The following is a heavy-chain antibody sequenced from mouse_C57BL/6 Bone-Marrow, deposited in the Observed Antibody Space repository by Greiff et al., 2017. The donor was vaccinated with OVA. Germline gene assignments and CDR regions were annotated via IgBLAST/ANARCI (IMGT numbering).Heavy chain of an antibody. D-gene: IGHD1-1*01. CDR3: ARPGGYYGDY. CDR2: IYPGSGNT. CDR1: GYIFTDYY. V-gene: IGHV1-76*01. J-gene: IGHJ2*01. Sequence: VQLQQSGAELVRPGASVKLSCKASGYIFTDYYINWVKQRPGQGLEWIARIYPGSGNTYYNEKFKGKATLTAEKSSSTAYMQLSSLTSEDSAVYFCARPGGYYGDYWGQGTTLTVSS.